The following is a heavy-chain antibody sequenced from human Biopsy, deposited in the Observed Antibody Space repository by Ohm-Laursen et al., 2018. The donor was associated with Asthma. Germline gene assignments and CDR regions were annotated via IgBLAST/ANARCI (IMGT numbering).Heavy chain of an antibody. V-gene: IGHV3-30-3*01. D-gene: IGHD5-12*01. CDR1: GFMSSDYV. Sequence: SLRLSCAASGFMSSDYVFHWVRQAPGKGLEWVAIISYDGTNTYYADSVKGRFTISRDNSKNTLYLQMNGLKAEDTAVYYCARDSPSGSDFDYYYFDYWGQGSLVTVSS. CDR2: ISYDGTNT. J-gene: IGHJ4*02. CDR3: ARDSPSGSDFDYYYFDY.